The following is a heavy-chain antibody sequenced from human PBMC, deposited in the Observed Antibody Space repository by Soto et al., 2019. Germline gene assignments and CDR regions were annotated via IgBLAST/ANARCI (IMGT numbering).Heavy chain of an antibody. CDR2: ISQSGNT. J-gene: IGHJ4*02. V-gene: IGHV4-34*01. CDR1: SGSFSGYY. Sequence: SETLSLTCSIYSGSFSGYYWSWIRQPPGKGLEWIGEISQSGNTNYSPSLKSRVSISIDTSKKQFSLNLASVSAADTAVYYCARATKVSGSSQTSPDFWGQGTLVTVSS. CDR3: ARATKVSGSSQTSPDF. D-gene: IGHD6-6*01.